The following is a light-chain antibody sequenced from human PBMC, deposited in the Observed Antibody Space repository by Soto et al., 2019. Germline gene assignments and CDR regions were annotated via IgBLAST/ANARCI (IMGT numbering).Light chain of an antibody. CDR3: CSYAGSSTFVG. CDR1: SSDFVSYNL. CDR2: EGS. V-gene: IGLV2-23*03. J-gene: IGLJ1*01. Sequence: QSLLTEPPGVSVSPGQSLTISCTATSSDFVSYNLVSMYRQHPGKAPKLMIYEGSKRHSGVSNHFSGSKSGNTASLTISGLQAEDEADYYCCSYAGSSTFVGFGTGTKVTVL.